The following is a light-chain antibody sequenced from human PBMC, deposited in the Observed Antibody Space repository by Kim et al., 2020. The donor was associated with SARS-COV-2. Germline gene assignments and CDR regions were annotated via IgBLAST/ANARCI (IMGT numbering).Light chain of an antibody. CDR2: EGS. J-gene: IGLJ1*01. CDR1: SSDVGSYNL. CDR3: CSYAGSSTYV. V-gene: IGLV2-23*01. Sequence: QSITISCTGTSSDVGSYNLVSWYQQHPGKAPKLMIYEGSKRPSGVSNRFSGSKSGNTASLTISGLQAEDEADYYCCSYAGSSTYVFGTGTKVTV.